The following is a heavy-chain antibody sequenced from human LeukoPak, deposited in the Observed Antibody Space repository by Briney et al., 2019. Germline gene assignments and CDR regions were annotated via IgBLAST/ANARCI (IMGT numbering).Heavy chain of an antibody. Sequence: PGGSLRLSCIGSGFTFSTYPMHWVRQAPGKGLEWVAVTSNTGGLVSNTGDLKYYADSVKGRFTISRDNSENTLYLQMNSLGTEDTAVYYCARAPHYFDSSGIFQHWGQGTLVIVSS. CDR1: GFTFSTYP. D-gene: IGHD3-22*01. CDR3: ARAPHYFDSSGIFQH. J-gene: IGHJ1*01. V-gene: IGHV3-30-3*01. CDR2: TSNTGGLVSNTGDLK.